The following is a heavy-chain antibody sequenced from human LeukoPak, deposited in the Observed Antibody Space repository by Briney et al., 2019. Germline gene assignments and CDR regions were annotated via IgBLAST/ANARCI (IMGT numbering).Heavy chain of an antibody. D-gene: IGHD2-2*01. CDR1: GGSISSGGYY. CDR3: ARDKMDLEVPAPNGWYYMDV. J-gene: IGHJ6*03. CDR2: TYHSGST. Sequence: PSETLSLTCTVSGGSISSGGYYWGWIRQPPGKGLEWIGYTYHSGSTYYNPSLKSRVTISVDRSKNQFSLKLSSVTAADTAVYYCARDKMDLEVPAPNGWYYMDVWGKGTTVTVSS. V-gene: IGHV4-30-2*01.